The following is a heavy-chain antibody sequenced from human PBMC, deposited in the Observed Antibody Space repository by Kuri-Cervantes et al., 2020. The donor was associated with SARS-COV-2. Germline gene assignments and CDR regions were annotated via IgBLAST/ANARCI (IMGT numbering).Heavy chain of an antibody. CDR2: ISSSSSTI. J-gene: IGHJ4*02. CDR1: GFTFSSYS. CDR3: ARAAAGDLFDY. D-gene: IGHD6-13*01. V-gene: IGHV3-48*01. Sequence: GESLKISCAASGFTFSSYSMNWVRQAPGKGLEWVSYISSSSSTIHYADSVKGRFTISRDNAKNSLYLQMNSLRAEDTAVYYCARAAAGDLFDYWGQGTLVTVSS.